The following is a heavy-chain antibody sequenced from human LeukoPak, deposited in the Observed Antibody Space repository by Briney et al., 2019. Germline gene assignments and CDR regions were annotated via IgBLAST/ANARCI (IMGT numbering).Heavy chain of an antibody. CDR3: ARGWSGYDFFAFDI. J-gene: IGHJ3*02. D-gene: IGHD5-12*01. CDR2: ISYDGSNK. CDR1: GFTFSSYA. Sequence: GGSLRLSCAASGFTFSSYAMHWVRQAPGKGLEWVAVISYDGSNKYYADSVKGRFTISRGNAKNSLYLQMNSLRAEDTALYHCARGWSGYDFFAFDIWGQGTMVTVSS. V-gene: IGHV3-30-3*01.